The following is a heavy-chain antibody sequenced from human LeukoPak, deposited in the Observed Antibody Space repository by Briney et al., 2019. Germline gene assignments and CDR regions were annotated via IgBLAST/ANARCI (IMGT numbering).Heavy chain of an antibody. CDR3: AKDTGETGGYYFDY. J-gene: IGHJ4*02. Sequence: GGSLRLSCAASGFTFSSYGMHWVRQAPGKGLEWVAVISYDGSNKYYADSVKGRFTISRDNSKNTLYLQMNSLRADDTAVYYCAKDTGETGGYYFDYWGQGTLVTVSS. D-gene: IGHD2-21*01. V-gene: IGHV3-30*18. CDR2: ISYDGSNK. CDR1: GFTFSSYG.